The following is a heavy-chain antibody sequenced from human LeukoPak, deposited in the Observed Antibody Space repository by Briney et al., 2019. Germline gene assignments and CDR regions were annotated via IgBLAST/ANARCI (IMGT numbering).Heavy chain of an antibody. D-gene: IGHD2-15*01. CDR3: ARDRLLYCSGGSCYGYYFDY. CDR2: IKQDGSEK. CDR1: GFTFSSYW. Sequence: GGSLRLSCAASGFTFSSYWMSWVRQAPGKGLEWVANIKQDGSEKCYVDSVKGRFTISRDNAKNSLYLQMNSLRAEDTAVYYCARDRLLYCSGGSCYGYYFDYWGQGTLVTVSS. J-gene: IGHJ4*02. V-gene: IGHV3-7*03.